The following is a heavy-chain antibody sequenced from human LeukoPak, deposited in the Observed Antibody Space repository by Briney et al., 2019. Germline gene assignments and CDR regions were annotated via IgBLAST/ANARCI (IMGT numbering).Heavy chain of an antibody. Sequence: GGSLRLSCAASGFTFSSYAMHWVRQAPGKGLEWVAVISYDGSNKYYVDSVKGRFTISRDNSKNTLYLQMNSLRAEDTAVYYCARDRIYVWYWDYWGQGTLVTVSS. CDR2: ISYDGSNK. CDR1: GFTFSSYA. V-gene: IGHV3-30-3*01. D-gene: IGHD2-8*02. CDR3: ARDRIYVWYWDY. J-gene: IGHJ4*02.